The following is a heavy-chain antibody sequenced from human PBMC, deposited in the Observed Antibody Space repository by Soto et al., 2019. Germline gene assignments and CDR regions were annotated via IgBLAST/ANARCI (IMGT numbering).Heavy chain of an antibody. CDR3: ARDVSPPRGGGHFDP. CDR1: GYTFTSYA. Sequence: QVQLVQSGAEVKKPGASVKVSCKASGYTFTSYAMHWVRQAPGQRREWMGWINAGNGNTKYSQKFQGRVTITRDTSASTAYMELSSLRSEDTAVYYCARDVSPPRGGGHFDPWGQGTLVTVAS. V-gene: IGHV1-3*01. CDR2: INAGNGNT. D-gene: IGHD3-16*01. J-gene: IGHJ5*02.